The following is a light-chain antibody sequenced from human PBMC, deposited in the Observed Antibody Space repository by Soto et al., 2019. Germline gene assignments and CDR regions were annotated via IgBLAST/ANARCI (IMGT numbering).Light chain of an antibody. J-gene: IGKJ2*01. CDR3: QQDGSSPLYT. Sequence: EIVLTQSPDTLSLSPGERATLSCRASQSVSSSHLAWYQQKPGLAPRLLIYDASSKPTVIPNRFRGSGSGTDFTLTISRLEPEDFAVDYCQQDGSSPLYTFGQGTKLEIK. V-gene: IGKV3D-20*01. CDR2: DAS. CDR1: QSVSSSH.